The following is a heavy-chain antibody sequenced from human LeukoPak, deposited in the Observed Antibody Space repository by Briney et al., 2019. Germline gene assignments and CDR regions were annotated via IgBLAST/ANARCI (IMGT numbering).Heavy chain of an antibody. CDR2: IYSGGST. CDR3: ARDLYYYDSSGYDNYYYYGMDV. D-gene: IGHD3-22*01. CDR1: GFTVSSNY. V-gene: IGHV3-66*01. Sequence: PGGSLRLSCAASGFTVSSNYMSWVRQAPGKGLEWVSVIYSGGSTYYADSVKGRFTISRDNSKNTLYLQMNSLRAEDTAVYYCARDLYYYDSSGYDNYYYYGMDVWGQGTTVTVSS. J-gene: IGHJ6*02.